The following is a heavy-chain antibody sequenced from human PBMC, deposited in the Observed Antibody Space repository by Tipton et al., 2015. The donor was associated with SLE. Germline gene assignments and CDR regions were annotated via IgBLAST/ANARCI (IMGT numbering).Heavy chain of an antibody. J-gene: IGHJ6*02. CDR3: ARQASAYGDHYYYGMDV. Sequence: TLSLTCTVSGGSISNYYWNWIRQPPGKGLEWIGYIYYSGSTNYDPSLKSQVTISVDTSKNQFSLKLSSVTAADTAVYYCARQASAYGDHYYYGMDVWGQGP. CDR2: IYYSGST. V-gene: IGHV4-59*08. D-gene: IGHD3-16*01. CDR1: GGSISNYY.